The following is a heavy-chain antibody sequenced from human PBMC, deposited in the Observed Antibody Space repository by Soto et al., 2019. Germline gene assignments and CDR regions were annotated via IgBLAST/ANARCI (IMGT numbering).Heavy chain of an antibody. CDR1: GFTFSSYA. J-gene: IGHJ4*02. CDR3: TKNIAGRWLQPDC. V-gene: IGHV3-23*01. D-gene: IGHD3-10*01. CDR2: LSGPGTST. Sequence: GGSLRLSCAASGFTFSSYAMTWVRQAPGKGLEWVSSLSGPGTSTYYADSVKGRFTISRDNSMNTLFLQMNSLRAEDTAVYHCTKNIAGRWLQPDCWGQGTLVTVSS.